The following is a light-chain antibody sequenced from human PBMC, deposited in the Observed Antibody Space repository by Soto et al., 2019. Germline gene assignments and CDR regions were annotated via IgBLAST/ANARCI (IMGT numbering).Light chain of an antibody. J-gene: IGKJ4*01. CDR2: GAS. Sequence: DIHLTQSPSSLSAAVGDRVTITYRASQAILTYLNWFQQKAGKAPEVLIYGASSLRSGVPSRFTGSGSATDFTLTITSLQPEDAGTYFCQQTFSPAVTFGGGTKV. V-gene: IGKV1-39*01. CDR3: QQTFSPAVT. CDR1: QAILTY.